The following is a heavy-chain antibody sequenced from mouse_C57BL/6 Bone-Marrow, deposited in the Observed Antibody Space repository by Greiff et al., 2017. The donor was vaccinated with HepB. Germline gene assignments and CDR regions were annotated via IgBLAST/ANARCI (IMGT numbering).Heavy chain of an antibody. CDR3: ARSYDYEGVWFAY. J-gene: IGHJ3*01. CDR1: GFNIKNTY. V-gene: IGHV14-3*01. Sequence: VQLKESVAELVRPGASVKLSCTASGFNIKNTYMHWVKQRPEQGLEWIGRIDPANGNTKYAPKFQGKATITADTSSNTAYLQLSSLTSEDTAIYYCARSYDYEGVWFAYWGQGTLVTVSA. D-gene: IGHD2-4*01. CDR2: IDPANGNT.